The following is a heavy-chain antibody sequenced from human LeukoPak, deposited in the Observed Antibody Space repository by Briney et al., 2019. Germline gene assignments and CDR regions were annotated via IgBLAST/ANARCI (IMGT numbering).Heavy chain of an antibody. CDR3: AKDQKDSGDYLGNYYYYGMDV. CDR1: GFTFSSYG. D-gene: IGHD4-17*01. Sequence: GRSLRLSCAASGFTFSSYGMHWVRQAPGKGLEWVAVISYDGSNKYYADSVKGRFTISRDNSKDTLYLQMNSLRAEDTAVYYCAKDQKDSGDYLGNYYYYGMDVWGQGTTVTVSS. V-gene: IGHV3-30*18. CDR2: ISYDGSNK. J-gene: IGHJ6*02.